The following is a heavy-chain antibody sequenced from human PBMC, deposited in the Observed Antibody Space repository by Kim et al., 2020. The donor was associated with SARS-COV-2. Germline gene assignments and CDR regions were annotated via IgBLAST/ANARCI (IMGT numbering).Heavy chain of an antibody. Sequence: SVKVSCKASGGTFSSYAIRWVRQAPGQGLEWMGGIIPIFGTANYAQKFQGRVTITADESTSTAYMELSSLRSEDTAVYYCAGLWFRELFPGYYYMDVWG. J-gene: IGHJ6*03. CDR3: AGLWFRELFPGYYYMDV. D-gene: IGHD3-10*01. CDR1: GGTFSSYA. CDR2: IIPIFGTA. V-gene: IGHV1-69*13.